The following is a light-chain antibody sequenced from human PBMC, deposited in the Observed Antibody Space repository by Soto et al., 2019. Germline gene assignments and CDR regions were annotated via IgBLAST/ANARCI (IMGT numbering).Light chain of an antibody. CDR1: QNIRNY. CDR3: QQSYDKSPWT. V-gene: IGKV1-39*01. CDR2: AAS. Sequence: DILMTQSPSSLSASVGDRVTITCRASQNIRNYLNWYQQKPGKAPRLLIHAASILQSGVPSRFSGGGSGTEFTLTISSLQPEDFATFYSQQSYDKSPWTFGQGTKVEVK. J-gene: IGKJ1*01.